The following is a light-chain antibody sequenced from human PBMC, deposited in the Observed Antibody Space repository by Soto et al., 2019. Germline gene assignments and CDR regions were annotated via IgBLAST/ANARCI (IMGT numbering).Light chain of an antibody. CDR2: SAS. CDR1: QGMSTY. V-gene: IGKV1-9*01. CDR3: QQLNGYQLA. J-gene: IGKJ4*01. Sequence: DIQLTQSPSSLSASVGDTVTITCRASQGMSTYLAWYQQKPGKVPKLLIRSASTLQSGVPPRFSGGGSGTESALTISTHHPHASDSDYYQQLNGYQLAFGGGTNVEIK.